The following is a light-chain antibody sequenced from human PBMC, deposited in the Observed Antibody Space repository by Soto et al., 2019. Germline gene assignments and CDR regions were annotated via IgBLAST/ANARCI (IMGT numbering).Light chain of an antibody. V-gene: IGLV1-47*01. CDR1: SSNIGSNY. J-gene: IGLJ3*02. CDR2: MDN. Sequence: QSVLTQPPSASGTPGQRVTISCSGSSSNIGSNYVYWYQQFPGTAPKLLIYMDNQRPLGVPGRFSGSKSGTSASLAISGLRSEGEADYYCATWDDSLSGWVFGGGTKLTVL. CDR3: ATWDDSLSGWV.